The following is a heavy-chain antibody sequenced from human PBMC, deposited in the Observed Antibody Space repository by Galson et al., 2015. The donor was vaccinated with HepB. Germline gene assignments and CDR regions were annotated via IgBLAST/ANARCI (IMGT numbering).Heavy chain of an antibody. Sequence: SLRLSCAASGFTFISYSMNWVRQAPGKGLEWVSYISSSSSTIYYADSVKGRFTISRDNAKNSLYLQMNSLRAEDAAVYYCARDRDYYGSGNYGYGIYHYYGMDVWGQGTTVTVSS. D-gene: IGHD3-10*01. CDR2: ISSSSSTI. CDR3: ARDRDYYGSGNYGYGIYHYYGMDV. V-gene: IGHV3-48*01. J-gene: IGHJ6*02. CDR1: GFTFISYS.